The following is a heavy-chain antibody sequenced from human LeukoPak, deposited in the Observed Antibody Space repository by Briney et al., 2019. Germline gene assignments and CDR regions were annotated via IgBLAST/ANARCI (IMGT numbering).Heavy chain of an antibody. J-gene: IGHJ4*02. Sequence: PGGSLRLSCAASGFTFSSYAMSWVRQAPGKGLEWVSAISGSGGSTYYADSVKGRFTISRDNSKNTLYLQMNSLRAEDTAVYYCAKDSRGSSWFHWYDDWGQGTLVTVSS. D-gene: IGHD6-13*01. CDR1: GFTFSSYA. CDR2: ISGSGGST. CDR3: AKDSRGSSWFHWYDD. V-gene: IGHV3-23*01.